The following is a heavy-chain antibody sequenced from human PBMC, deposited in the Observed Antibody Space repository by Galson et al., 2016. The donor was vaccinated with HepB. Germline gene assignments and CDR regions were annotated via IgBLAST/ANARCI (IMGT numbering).Heavy chain of an antibody. Sequence: SETLSLTCAVSGGSISNSNWWSWVRQPPGKGLEWIGEIYRSGSTNYNPSLKSRVTISVDKSKNQFSLKLSSVTAADTAVYYCARVGDAVELDYWGQGTLVTVSS. CDR2: IYRSGST. D-gene: IGHD2-21*01. J-gene: IGHJ4*02. CDR1: GGSISNSNW. V-gene: IGHV4-4*02. CDR3: ARVGDAVELDY.